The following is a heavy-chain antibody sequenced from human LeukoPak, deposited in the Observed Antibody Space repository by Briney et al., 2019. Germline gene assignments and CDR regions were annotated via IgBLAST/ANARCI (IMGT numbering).Heavy chain of an antibody. Sequence: KTGGSLRLSCAASGFTFSTYNMNWVRQAPGKGLEWVSSISSSSSYIYYADSVKGRFTISRDNAKNSLYLQMNSLRAEDTAVYYCAREAEAYSSGYIPSSDFDHWGQGTLVTVSS. V-gene: IGHV3-21*01. J-gene: IGHJ4*02. CDR2: ISSSSSYI. CDR1: GFTFSTYN. CDR3: AREAEAYSSGYIPSSDFDH. D-gene: IGHD3-22*01.